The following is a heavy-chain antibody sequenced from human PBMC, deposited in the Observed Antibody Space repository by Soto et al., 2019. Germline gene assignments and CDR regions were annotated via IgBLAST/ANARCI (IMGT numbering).Heavy chain of an antibody. D-gene: IGHD2-2*01. J-gene: IGHJ6*02. CDR3: AGDIVVVPAATRLFFYYYGMDV. CDR1: GFTFSSYA. V-gene: IGHV3-30-3*01. CDR2: ISYDGSNK. Sequence: AGGSLRLSCAASGFTFSSYAMHWVRQAPGKGLEWVAVISYDGSNKYYADSVKGRFTISRDNSKNTLYLQMNSLRAEDTAVYYCAGDIVVVPAATRLFFYYYGMDVWGQGTTVTVSS.